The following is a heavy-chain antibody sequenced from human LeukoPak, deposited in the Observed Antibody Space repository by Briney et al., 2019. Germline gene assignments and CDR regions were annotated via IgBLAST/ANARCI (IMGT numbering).Heavy chain of an antibody. CDR1: GFTFSTYA. Sequence: PGGSLRLSCAASGFTFSTYAMHWVRQGPGKGLEWVAIISYDGSNKYYADSVMGRFTISRDNSKNTLYLQMSSLSAEDTAVYYCARTTTPHYYGSGSYALGYWGQGTLVTVPS. J-gene: IGHJ4*02. D-gene: IGHD3-10*01. CDR3: ARTTTPHYYGSGSYALGY. V-gene: IGHV3-30-3*01. CDR2: ISYDGSNK.